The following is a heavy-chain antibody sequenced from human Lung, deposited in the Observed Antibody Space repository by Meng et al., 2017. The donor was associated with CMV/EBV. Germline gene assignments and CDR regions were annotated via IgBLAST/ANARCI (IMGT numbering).Heavy chain of an antibody. CDR2: ININTGNQ. J-gene: IGHJ4*02. CDR1: SDSFISLF. D-gene: IGHD6-19*01. CDR3: AKGNGWLLDY. Sequence: VELWSHVSTSGVDVKAYGYACSDSFISLFIKWLGHALGQGLEWMRWININTGNQTYTQGFTGRFVFSLDTSVSTAYLQIASLKADDTAVYYCAKGNGWLLDYWGQGTLVTVSS. V-gene: IGHV7-4-1*01.